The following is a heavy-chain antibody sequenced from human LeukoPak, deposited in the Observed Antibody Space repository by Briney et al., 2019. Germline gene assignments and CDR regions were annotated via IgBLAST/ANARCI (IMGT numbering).Heavy chain of an antibody. CDR3: ARGRSNYYGMDV. V-gene: IGHV4-4*02. CDR2: IYHSGST. D-gene: IGHD1-26*01. CDR1: GGSISSSNW. Sequence: SETLSLTCAVSGGSISSSNWWSWVRQPPGKGLEWIGEIYHSGSTNYNPSLKSRVTMSVDTSKNLFSLKVSSVTAADTAVYYCARGRSNYYGMDVWGQGTTVTVSS. J-gene: IGHJ6*02.